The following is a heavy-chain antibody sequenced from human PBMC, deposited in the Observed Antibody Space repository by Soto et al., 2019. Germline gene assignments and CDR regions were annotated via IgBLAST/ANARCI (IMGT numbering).Heavy chain of an antibody. V-gene: IGHV3-66*01. CDR2: IYSGGST. D-gene: IGHD3-3*01. Sequence: EVQLVESGGGLVQPGGSLRLSCAASGFTVSSNYMSWVRQAPGKGLEWVSVIYSGGSTYYADSVKGRFTISRDNSKNTLYLQMNSLRAEDTAVYYCAREIGIWSYYYYMDVWGKGTTVTVSS. CDR1: GFTVSSNY. J-gene: IGHJ6*03. CDR3: AREIGIWSYYYYMDV.